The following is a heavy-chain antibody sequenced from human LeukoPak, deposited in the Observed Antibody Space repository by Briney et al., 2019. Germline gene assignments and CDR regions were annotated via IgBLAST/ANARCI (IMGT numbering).Heavy chain of an antibody. Sequence: PGGSLRLSCAASGFTFSTYAMSWVRQAPGKGLEWVSTISGSGANTYYADSVRGRFTISRDNSKNTVYLQMNSLRAEDTAVYYCVKARMPHCGTDCLESWGQGTLVTVSS. CDR3: VKARMPHCGTDCLES. J-gene: IGHJ4*02. CDR1: GFTFSTYA. V-gene: IGHV3-23*01. D-gene: IGHD2-21*02. CDR2: ISGSGANT.